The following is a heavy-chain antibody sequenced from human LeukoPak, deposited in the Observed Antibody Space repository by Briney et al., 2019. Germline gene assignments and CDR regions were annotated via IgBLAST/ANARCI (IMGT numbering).Heavy chain of an antibody. V-gene: IGHV4-34*01. CDR3: ARGGPYSGYRYFDY. D-gene: IGHD5-12*01. J-gene: IGHJ4*02. Sequence: PSETLSLTCAVYGGSFSGYYWSWIRQPPGKGLEWIGEINHSGSTNHNPSLKSRVTISVDTSKNQFSLKLSSVTAADTAVYYCARGGPYSGYRYFDYWGQGTLVTVSS. CDR1: GGSFSGYY. CDR2: INHSGST.